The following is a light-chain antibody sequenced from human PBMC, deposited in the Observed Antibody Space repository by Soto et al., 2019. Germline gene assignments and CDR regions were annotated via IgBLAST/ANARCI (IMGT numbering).Light chain of an antibody. V-gene: IGLV2-14*03. J-gene: IGLJ1*01. Sequence: QSALTQPGSVSGSPGQAITISSTGTNSDVGAYKPVSWYQHHPGKAPKLMIYDVSYRPSGVSNRFSGSQSGNTASLTISGLQPENESDYYCSSSTTRGTRVFGTGTKLTVL. CDR1: NSDVGAYKP. CDR2: DVS. CDR3: SSSTTRGTRV.